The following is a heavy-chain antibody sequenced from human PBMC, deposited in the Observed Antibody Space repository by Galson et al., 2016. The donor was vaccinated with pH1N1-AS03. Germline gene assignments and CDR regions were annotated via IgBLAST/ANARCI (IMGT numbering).Heavy chain of an antibody. Sequence: SETLSLTCTVSDDSITSYYWSWIRKPPGKGLEWIGHIYSSGSTSYNPSLKGRVTISLDTSKDQLSLKVDSVTAADTAVYYCARDWAADEYRGIDAWGQGTTVIVSS. J-gene: IGHJ6*02. CDR1: DDSITSYY. CDR3: ARDWAADEYRGIDA. CDR2: IYSSGST. D-gene: IGHD2/OR15-2a*01. V-gene: IGHV4-4*07.